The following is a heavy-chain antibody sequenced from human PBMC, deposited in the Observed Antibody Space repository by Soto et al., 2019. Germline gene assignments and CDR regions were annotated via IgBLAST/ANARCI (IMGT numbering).Heavy chain of an antibody. CDR1: GGSISSYY. CDR2: IYYSGST. J-gene: IGHJ6*02. V-gene: IGHV4-59*01. Sequence: PSETLSLTCTVSGGSISSYYWSWIRQPPGKGLEWIGYIYYSGSTNYNPSLKSRVTISVDTSKNQFSLKLSSVTAADTAVYYCARGKYYDFWSGYPKYYYYYYSMDVWVQGTTVTVSS. CDR3: ARGKYYDFWSGYPKYYYYYYSMDV. D-gene: IGHD3-3*01.